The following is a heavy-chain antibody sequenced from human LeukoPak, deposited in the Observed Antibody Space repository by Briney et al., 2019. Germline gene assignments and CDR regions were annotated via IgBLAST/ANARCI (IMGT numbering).Heavy chain of an antibody. CDR2: TYYRSKWYN. J-gene: IGHJ4*02. V-gene: IGHV6-1*01. Sequence: SQTLSLTCAVSGDSVSSKNGAWNWIRQSPSRGLEWLGRTYYRSKWYNDYAESMEGRMTISQDTSKNQYSLHLNSVTPDDTAVYYWARDLGTTGWHTFDYWGQGTLVTVSS. D-gene: IGHD6-19*01. CDR3: ARDLGTTGWHTFDY. CDR1: GDSVSSKNGA.